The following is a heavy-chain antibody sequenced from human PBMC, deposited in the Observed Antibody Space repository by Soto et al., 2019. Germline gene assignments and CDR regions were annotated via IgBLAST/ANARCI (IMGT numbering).Heavy chain of an antibody. V-gene: IGHV4-34*01. CDR1: GGSFSGYY. J-gene: IGHJ5*02. Sequence: PSETLSLTCAVYGGSFSGYYWSWIRQPPGKGLEWIGEINHSGSTNYNPSLKSRVTISVDTSKNQFSLKLSSVTAADTAVYYCASLPLANVGYWFDPWGQGTLVTVSS. D-gene: IGHD6-13*01. CDR2: INHSGST. CDR3: ASLPLANVGYWFDP.